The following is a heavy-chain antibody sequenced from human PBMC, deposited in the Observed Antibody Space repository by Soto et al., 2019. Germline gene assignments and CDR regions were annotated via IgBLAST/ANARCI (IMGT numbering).Heavy chain of an antibody. CDR1: GFTVGNNY. Sequence: GGGLIQPGGSLKLSGAASGFTVGNNYMSWVRQAPGKGLEWVSLIYSTGTTKYADSVKGRFTVSRDNAKNTLYLQMNSLRAEDTAVYYCAKDGRGSGSHYNSFGYWGQGTLVTVSS. V-gene: IGHV3-53*01. CDR2: IYSTGTT. CDR3: AKDGRGSGSHYNSFGY. J-gene: IGHJ4*02. D-gene: IGHD3-10*01.